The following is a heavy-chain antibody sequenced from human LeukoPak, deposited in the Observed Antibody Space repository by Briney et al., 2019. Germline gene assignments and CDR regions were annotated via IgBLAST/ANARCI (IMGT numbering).Heavy chain of an antibody. V-gene: IGHV4-38-2*02. CDR1: GYSISSGYY. J-gene: IGHJ4*02. CDR3: DGGYSYGLVDY. CDR2: IYHSGST. D-gene: IGHD5-18*01. Sequence: SETLSLTCTVSGYSISSGYYWGWIRQPPGKGLEWIGSIYHSGSTYYNPSLKSRVTISVDTSKNQFSLKLSSVTAADTAVYYCDGGYSYGLVDYWGQGTLVTVSS.